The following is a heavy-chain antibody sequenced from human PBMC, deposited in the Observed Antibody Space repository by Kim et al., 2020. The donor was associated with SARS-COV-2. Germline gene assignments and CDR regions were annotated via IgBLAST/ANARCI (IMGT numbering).Heavy chain of an antibody. CDR3: ARGPQVVPAAKGGNFDY. J-gene: IGHJ4*02. Sequence: SETLSLTCAVYGGSFSGYYWSWIRQPPGKGLEWIGEINHSGSTNYNPSLKSRVTISVDTSKNQFSLKLSSVTAADTAVYYCARGPQVVPAAKGGNFDYWGQGTLVTVSS. V-gene: IGHV4-34*01. CDR2: INHSGST. D-gene: IGHD2-2*01. CDR1: GGSFSGYY.